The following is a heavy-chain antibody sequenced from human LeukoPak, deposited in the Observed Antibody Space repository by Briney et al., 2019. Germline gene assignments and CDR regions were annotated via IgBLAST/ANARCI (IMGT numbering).Heavy chain of an antibody. J-gene: IGHJ4*02. Sequence: GESLQISCKGSGDRFTNYWIGWVRQMPGKGLEWMGIIYPGDSDTRYSPSFQGQVTISADKSISTAYLQWSSLKASDTAMFYCAAESKSVAGAFDYWGQGTLVTVSS. CDR1: GDRFTNYW. D-gene: IGHD6-19*01. CDR3: AAESKSVAGAFDY. CDR2: IYPGDSDT. V-gene: IGHV5-51*01.